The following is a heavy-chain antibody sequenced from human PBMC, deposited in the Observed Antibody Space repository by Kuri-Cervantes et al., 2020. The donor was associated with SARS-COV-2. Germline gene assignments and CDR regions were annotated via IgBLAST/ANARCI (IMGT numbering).Heavy chain of an antibody. D-gene: IGHD2-2*02. V-gene: IGHV1-2*02. Sequence: ASVKVSCKASGYTFTGYYMHWVRQAPGQRLEWMGWINPNSGGTNYAQKFQGRVTMTRDTSISTAYMELSRLRSDDTAVYYCASYCSSTSCYTRGDYFDYWGQGTLVTVSS. CDR2: INPNSGGT. CDR3: ASYCSSTSCYTRGDYFDY. CDR1: GYTFTGYY. J-gene: IGHJ4*02.